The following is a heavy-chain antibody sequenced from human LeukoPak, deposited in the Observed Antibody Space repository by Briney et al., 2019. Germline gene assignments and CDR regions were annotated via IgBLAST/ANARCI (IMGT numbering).Heavy chain of an antibody. CDR2: IYYSGST. D-gene: IGHD2-2*01. Sequence: SETLSLTCTVSGGSVSSGSYYWSWILQPPGKGLEWIGYIYYSGSTNYNPSLKSRVTISVDTSKNQFSLKLSSVTAADTAVYYCARESVIVVVPAAMENWFDPWGQGTLVTVSS. CDR1: GGSVSSGSYY. V-gene: IGHV4-61*01. J-gene: IGHJ5*02. CDR3: ARESVIVVVPAAMENWFDP.